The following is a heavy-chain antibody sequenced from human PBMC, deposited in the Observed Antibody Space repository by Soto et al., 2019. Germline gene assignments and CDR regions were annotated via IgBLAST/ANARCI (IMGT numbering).Heavy chain of an antibody. CDR3: ARGPGDIVVVPAAIGVDNWFDP. CDR2: INPSNGDT. CDR1: GYTFTGYS. D-gene: IGHD2-2*01. J-gene: IGHJ5*02. V-gene: IGHV1-2*02. Sequence: ASVKGSCKASGYTFTGYSMHWVRQAPGQGLEWMGWINPSNGDTKYAQKFQGRVTITRDTSASTAYMELSSLRSEDTAVYYCARGPGDIVVVPAAIGVDNWFDPWGQGTLVTVSS.